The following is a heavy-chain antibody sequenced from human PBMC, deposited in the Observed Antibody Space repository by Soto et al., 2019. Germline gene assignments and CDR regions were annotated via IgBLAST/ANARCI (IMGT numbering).Heavy chain of an antibody. D-gene: IGHD3-3*01. J-gene: IGHJ4*02. CDR1: GFTFSNHA. CDR3: AHQASGYYFPFDY. CDR2: ISDRGDST. Sequence: PGGSLRLSCAASGFTFSNHAMSWVRQAPGRGLEWVSLISDRGDSTSYADSVKGRITISRDNSKNTLYLQMNNLRAEDTAVYYCAHQASGYYFPFDYWGQGTLVTVSS. V-gene: IGHV3-23*01.